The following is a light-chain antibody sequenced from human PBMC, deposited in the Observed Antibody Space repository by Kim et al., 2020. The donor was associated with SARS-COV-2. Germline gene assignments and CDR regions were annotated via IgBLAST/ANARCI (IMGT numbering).Light chain of an antibody. J-gene: IGLJ2*01. CDR2: YDS. V-gene: IGLV3-21*01. Sequence: PGKTARITCGGYNMGSKSIHWYQRKPGQAPVLVIYYDSDRPSGIPERFSGSNSGSTATLTIGRVEAGDEADYYCQVWDTDSDHVVFGGGTKVTVL. CDR1: NMGSKS. CDR3: QVWDTDSDHVV.